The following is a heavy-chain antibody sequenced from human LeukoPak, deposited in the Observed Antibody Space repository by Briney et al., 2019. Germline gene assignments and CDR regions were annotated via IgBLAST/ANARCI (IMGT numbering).Heavy chain of an antibody. Sequence: GGSLRLSCVASGFTFNAYSMHWVRQSPGKGLEWVAVVSYDGSNTNYADSVRGRFTVSRDNSKNTVYLELQSLTTDATAVFYCARGWGDLLAFGPWGQGTLVIVSS. CDR3: ARGWGDLLAFGP. CDR1: GFTFNAYS. V-gene: IGHV3-30*03. J-gene: IGHJ5*02. CDR2: VSYDGSNT. D-gene: IGHD3-3*01.